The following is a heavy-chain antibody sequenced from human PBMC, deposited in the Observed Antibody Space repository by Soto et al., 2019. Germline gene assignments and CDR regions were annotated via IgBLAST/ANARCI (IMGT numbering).Heavy chain of an antibody. V-gene: IGHV3-30*18. CDR3: AKGGRQWLVTSDFNH. CDR2: VSHDGRNT. Sequence: VQLVESGGGVVQPGRSLRLYCAASGFTFSDYAMHLVRQAPGKGLEWVAVVSHDGRNTHYADSVKGRFTISRDSSKNTVSLEMTSLRAEDTAVYYCAKGGRQWLVTSDFNHWGQGALVTVSS. J-gene: IGHJ4*02. CDR1: GFTFSDYA. D-gene: IGHD6-19*01.